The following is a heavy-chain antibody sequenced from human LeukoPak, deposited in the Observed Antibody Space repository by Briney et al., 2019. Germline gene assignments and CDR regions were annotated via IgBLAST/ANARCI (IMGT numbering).Heavy chain of an antibody. CDR2: IRSKANSYAT. V-gene: IGHV3-73*01. CDR1: GFTFSGSA. CDR3: TRHVGDGYNS. J-gene: IGHJ5*02. D-gene: IGHD5-24*01. Sequence: GWSLKLSCAASGFTFSGSAMHWVRQASGKGLEWVGRIRSKANSYATAYAASVKGRFTISRDDSKNTAYLQMNSLKTEDTAVYYCTRHVGDGYNSWGQGTLVTVSS.